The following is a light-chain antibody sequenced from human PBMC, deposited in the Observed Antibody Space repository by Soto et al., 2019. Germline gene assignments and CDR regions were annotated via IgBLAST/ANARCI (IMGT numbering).Light chain of an antibody. V-gene: IGKV2-28*01. CDR3: MQALQTPPT. CDR1: QSLLHSNGYNY. CDR2: LGS. J-gene: IGKJ1*01. Sequence: IVMTQSPLSLPVTPGEPVSISCRSSQSLLHSNGYNYLDWYLQKPGQSPQLLIYLGSNRASGVPDRISGSGSGTDYTLEISRVEAEDVGVYYCMQALQTPPTFGQGTKVEIK.